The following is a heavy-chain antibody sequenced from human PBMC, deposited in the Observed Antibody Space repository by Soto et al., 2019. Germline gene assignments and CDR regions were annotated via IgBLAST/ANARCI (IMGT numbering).Heavy chain of an antibody. Sequence: GASVKVSCKASGYTFTSYGISWVRQAPGQGLEWMGWISAYNGNTNYAQKLQGRVTMTTDTSTSTAYMELRSLRSDDTAVYYCARDYGSGSYYNPPLLGYWGQGTLVTVSS. CDR2: ISAYNGNT. CDR3: ARDYGSGSYYNPPLLGY. V-gene: IGHV1-18*01. J-gene: IGHJ4*02. D-gene: IGHD3-10*01. CDR1: GYTFTSYG.